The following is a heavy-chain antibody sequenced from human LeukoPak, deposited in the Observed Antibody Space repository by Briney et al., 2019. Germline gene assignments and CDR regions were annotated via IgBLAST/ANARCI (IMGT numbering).Heavy chain of an antibody. CDR3: ARDEAPSSYYDILTGYFGYYYYGMDV. V-gene: IGHV3-33*01. Sequence: GGSLRLSCAASGFTLNSYGMHWVRQAPGKGLEWVAVIWYDGSNKYYADSVKGRFTISRDNSKNTLYLQMNSLRAEDTAVYYCARDEAPSSYYDILTGYFGYYYYGMDVWGQGTTVTVSS. CDR1: GFTLNSYG. CDR2: IWYDGSNK. D-gene: IGHD3-9*01. J-gene: IGHJ6*02.